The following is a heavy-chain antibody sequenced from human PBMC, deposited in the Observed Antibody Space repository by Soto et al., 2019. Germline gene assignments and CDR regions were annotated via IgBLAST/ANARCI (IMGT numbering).Heavy chain of an antibody. CDR3: ARGSSMAGLYYGMDV. V-gene: IGHV4-31*03. CDR1: GGSISSGGYY. J-gene: IGHJ6*02. D-gene: IGHD6-6*01. Sequence: QVQLQESGPGLVKPSQTLSLTCTVSGGSISSGGYYWTWIRQHPGKGLEWIGYNYYSGITYYNPYLQSRVTISLDTSKNQFSLKLSSVTAADTAVYYCARGSSMAGLYYGMDVWGQGTTVTVSS. CDR2: NYYSGIT.